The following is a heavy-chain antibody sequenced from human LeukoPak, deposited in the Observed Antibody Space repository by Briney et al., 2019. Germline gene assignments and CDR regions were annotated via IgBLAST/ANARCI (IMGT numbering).Heavy chain of an antibody. D-gene: IGHD2-2*01. Sequence: GGSLRLSCAASGFTFGIYAMNWVRQAPGKGLEWVSYIGLSGSNIYYADSVKGRFTISRDNAKNSLYLQMNSLRAEDTAVYYCARDCSSTSCYLGYYYYMDVWGKGTTVTISS. J-gene: IGHJ6*03. CDR1: GFTFGIYA. CDR2: IGLSGSNI. V-gene: IGHV3-21*05. CDR3: ARDCSSTSCYLGYYYYMDV.